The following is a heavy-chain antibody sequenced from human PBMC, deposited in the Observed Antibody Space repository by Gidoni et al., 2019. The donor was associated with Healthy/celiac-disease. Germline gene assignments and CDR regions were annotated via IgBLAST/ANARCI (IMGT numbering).Heavy chain of an antibody. J-gene: IGHJ4*02. D-gene: IGHD1-26*01. CDR2: ISSSSSYI. CDR3: ARDRWELEAMFDY. V-gene: IGHV3-21*01. CDR1: GFTFSSYS. Sequence: EVQLVESGGGLVKPGGSLRLSCAASGFTFSSYSMNWVRQAPGKGLEWVSSISSSSSYIYYADSVKGRFTISRDNAKNSLYLQMNSLRAEDTAVYYCARDRWELEAMFDYWGQGTLVTVSS.